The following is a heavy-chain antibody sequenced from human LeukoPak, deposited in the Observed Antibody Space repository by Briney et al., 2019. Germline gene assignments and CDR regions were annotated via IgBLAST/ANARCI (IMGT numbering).Heavy chain of an antibody. D-gene: IGHD2-15*01. CDR2: ISAYGNT. V-gene: IGHV1-18*01. CDR1: GYTFTIYG. CDR3: ARGIIGYYFDY. Sequence: ASVQVSCKTSGYTFTIYGISWVRQAPGQGLEWMGLISAYGNTNYAQNLQGRVTMTTDTSTSTAYMELRSLRSDDTAVYYCARGIIGYYFDYWGQGTPVTVSS. J-gene: IGHJ4*02.